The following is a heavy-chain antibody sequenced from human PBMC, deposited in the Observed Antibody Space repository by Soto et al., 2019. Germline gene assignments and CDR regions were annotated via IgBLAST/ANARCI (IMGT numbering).Heavy chain of an antibody. J-gene: IGHJ4*02. D-gene: IGHD4-17*01. CDR2: NSAYNGNT. CDR1: GYTFTSYG. Sequence: GASVKVSCKASGYTFTSYGISWVRQAPGQGLEWMGWNSAYNGNTNYAQRLQGRVTMTTDTSTSTAYMELRSLRSDDTAVYYCARHDYGDYGLIRFDYWGQGTLVTVSS. CDR3: ARHDYGDYGLIRFDY. V-gene: IGHV1-18*01.